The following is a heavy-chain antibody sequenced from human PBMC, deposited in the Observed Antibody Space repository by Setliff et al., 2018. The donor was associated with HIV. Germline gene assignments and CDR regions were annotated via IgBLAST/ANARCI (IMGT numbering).Heavy chain of an antibody. D-gene: IGHD3-22*01. Sequence: GASVKVSCKASGGTFSNYGMSWVRQAPGQGLEWMGGIIPISGTANYAQKFQGRVTITTDESTRTAYMELSGLRSEDTSTDTVFMELNSLRSEDTAVYYCARDWEFLDYYDSSGHPEYYFDYWGQGTLVTVSS. J-gene: IGHJ4*02. V-gene: IGHV1-69*05. CDR3: FMELNSLRSEDTAVYYCARDWEFLDYYDSSGHPEYYFDY. CDR1: GGTFSNYG. CDR2: IIPISGTA.